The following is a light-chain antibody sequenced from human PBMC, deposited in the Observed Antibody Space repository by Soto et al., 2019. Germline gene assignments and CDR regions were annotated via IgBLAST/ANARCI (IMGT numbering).Light chain of an antibody. Sequence: DIQLTPSPSFLSASVGDRVTITCRASQGISSYLAWYQQRPGKAPKILMYGASTLQSGVPSRFSGSASWTTFTLTINNLHPEDFATYYCQQLNNFPRTFGQGTKVE. CDR1: QGISSY. CDR3: QQLNNFPRT. J-gene: IGKJ1*01. CDR2: GAS. V-gene: IGKV1-9*01.